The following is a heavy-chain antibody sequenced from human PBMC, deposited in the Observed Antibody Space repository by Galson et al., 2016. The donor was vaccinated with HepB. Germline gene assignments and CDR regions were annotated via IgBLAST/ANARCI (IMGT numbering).Heavy chain of an antibody. CDR3: TRRPIMIAAFDV. CDR1: GFSLNSSGVG. V-gene: IGHV2-5*02. Sequence: PALVKPTQTLTLTCTFSGFSLNSSGVGVGWIRQPPGKALQWLALIYWDDEKRYSPSLKSRVSITKDTSKNQVVLTMTNVDPVDTATYYCTRRPIMIAAFDVWGQGTMVTVSS. CDR2: IYWDDEK. D-gene: IGHD3-16*01. J-gene: IGHJ3*01.